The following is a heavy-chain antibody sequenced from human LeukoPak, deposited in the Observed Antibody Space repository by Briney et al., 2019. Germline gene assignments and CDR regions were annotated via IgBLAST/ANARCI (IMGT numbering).Heavy chain of an antibody. CDR1: GGSISRYY. J-gene: IGHJ5*02. D-gene: IGHD2-2*01. Sequence: SETLSLTCTVSGGSISRYYWSWIRHPPGRGLEWLGYIYYSGSTNSNPSLKSRVTISVDTSKNQFSLKLSSVTAADTAVYYCARVGYCSSTSCYGDSIWFDPWGQGTLVTVSS. V-gene: IGHV4-59*01. CDR3: ARVGYCSSTSCYGDSIWFDP. CDR2: IYYSGST.